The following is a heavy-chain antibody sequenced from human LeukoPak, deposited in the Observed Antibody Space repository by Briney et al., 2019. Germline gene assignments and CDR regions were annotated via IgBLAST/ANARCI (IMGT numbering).Heavy chain of an antibody. CDR1: GGSFSGYY. D-gene: IGHD3-10*01. CDR2: INHSGST. Sequence: KPSETLSLTCAVYGGSFSGYYWSWIRQPPGKGLEWIGEINHSGSTNYNPSLESRVTISEDMSKNQFSLKLSSVTAADTAFYYCARGEGSGSYMSYFDCWGQGALVTVSS. V-gene: IGHV4-34*01. CDR3: ARGEGSGSYMSYFDC. J-gene: IGHJ4*02.